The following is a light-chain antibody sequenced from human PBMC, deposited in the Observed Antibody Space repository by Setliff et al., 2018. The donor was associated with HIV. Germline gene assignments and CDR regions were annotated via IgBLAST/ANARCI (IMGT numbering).Light chain of an antibody. V-gene: IGLV2-11*01. CDR1: SSDVGSYNY. CDR2: DVS. J-gene: IGLJ1*01. Sequence: QSALAQPRSVSGSPGQSVTISCTGTSSDVGSYNYVSWYQQHPGKAPKLMIYDVSKRPSGVPDRFSGSKSGNTASLTISGLQAEDEADYYCCSYAGSYTLVFGSGT. CDR3: CSYAGSYTLV.